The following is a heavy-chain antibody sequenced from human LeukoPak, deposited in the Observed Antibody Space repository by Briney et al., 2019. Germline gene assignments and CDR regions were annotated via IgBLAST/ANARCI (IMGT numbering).Heavy chain of an antibody. D-gene: IGHD4-17*01. V-gene: IGHV3-73*01. CDR2: IRSKANSYAT. CDR1: GFTFSGSA. CDR3: TSRDSTVTPTGYFQH. J-gene: IGHJ1*01. Sequence: SGGSLRLPCAASGFTFSGSAMHWVRQASGKGLEWVGRIRSKANSYATAYAASVKGRFTISRDDSKNTAYLQMNSLKTEDTAVYYCTSRDSTVTPTGYFQHWGQGTLVTVSS.